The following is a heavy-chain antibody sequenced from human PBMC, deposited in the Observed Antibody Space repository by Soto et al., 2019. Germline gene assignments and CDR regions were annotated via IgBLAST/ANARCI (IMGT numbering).Heavy chain of an antibody. V-gene: IGHV3-53*04. D-gene: IGHD6-19*01. Sequence: EVQLVESGGGLVQPGGSLRLSCAASGFTVSSNYMSWVRQAPGKGLEWVSVIFTGGSTYYADSVKGRFTISRHSSKNTVYLQMNSLRAGDTAVYYCARDRYSSGWLDAFDIWGQGTMVTVSS. J-gene: IGHJ3*02. CDR3: ARDRYSSGWLDAFDI. CDR1: GFTVSSNY. CDR2: IFTGGST.